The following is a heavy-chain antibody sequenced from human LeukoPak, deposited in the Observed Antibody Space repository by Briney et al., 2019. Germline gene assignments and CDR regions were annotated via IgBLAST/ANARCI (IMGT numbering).Heavy chain of an antibody. D-gene: IGHD2-21*02. CDR1: GFTFSSYA. CDR3: ARRYCGGDCYSTLLYYFDY. V-gene: IGHV3-23*01. J-gene: IGHJ4*02. CDR2: ISGSGGST. Sequence: QAGGSLRLSCAASGFTFSSYAMSWVRQAPGKGLEWVSAISGSGGSTYYADSVKGRFTISRDNSKNTLYLQMNSLRAEDTAVYYCARRYCGGDCYSTLLYYFDYWGQGTLVTVSS.